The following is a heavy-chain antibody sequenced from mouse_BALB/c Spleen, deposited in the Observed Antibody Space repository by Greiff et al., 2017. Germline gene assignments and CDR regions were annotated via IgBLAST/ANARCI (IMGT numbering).Heavy chain of an antibody. V-gene: IGHV2-9*02. J-gene: IGHJ2*01. CDR2: IWAGGST. D-gene: IGHD2-3*01. CDR3: ARFYDGYSYFDY. Sequence: QVHVKQSGPGLVAPSQSLSITCTVSGFSLTSYGVHWVRQPPGKGLEWLGVIWAGGSTNYNSALMSRLSISKDNSKSQVFLKMNSLQTDDTAMYYCARFYDGYSYFDYWGQGTTLTVSS. CDR1: GFSLTSYG.